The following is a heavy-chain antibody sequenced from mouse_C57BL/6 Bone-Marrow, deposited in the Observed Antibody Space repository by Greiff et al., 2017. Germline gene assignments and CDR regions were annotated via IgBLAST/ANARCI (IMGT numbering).Heavy chain of an antibody. CDR3: ARHAYYGSSSYYAMGY. V-gene: IGHV5-12*01. J-gene: IGHJ4*01. CDR1: GFTFSDYY. D-gene: IGHD1-1*01. CDR2: ISNGGGST. Sequence: EVKLVESGGGLVQPGGSLKLSCAASGFTFSDYYMYWVRQTPEKRLEWVAYISNGGGSTYYPDTVKGRFTLSRDNAKNTLYLRMSRLKSEDTAMYYCARHAYYGSSSYYAMGYWGQGTSVTVSS.